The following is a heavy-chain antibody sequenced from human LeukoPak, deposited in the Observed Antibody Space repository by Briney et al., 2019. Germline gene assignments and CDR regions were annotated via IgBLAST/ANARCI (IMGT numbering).Heavy chain of an antibody. CDR1: GGSISSSSYY. D-gene: IGHD3-16*02. V-gene: IGHV4-39*01. J-gene: IGHJ2*01. Sequence: SETLSLTCTVSGGSISSSSYYWCWIRQPPGKGLEWIGSIYYSGSTYYNPSLKSRVTISVDTSKNQFSLKLSSVTAADTAVYYCARYRGPGYFDLWGRGTLVTVSS. CDR3: ARYRGPGYFDL. CDR2: IYYSGST.